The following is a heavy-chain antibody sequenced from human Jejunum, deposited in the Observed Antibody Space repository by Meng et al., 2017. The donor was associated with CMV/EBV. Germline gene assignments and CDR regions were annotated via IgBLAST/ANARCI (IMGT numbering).Heavy chain of an antibody. CDR1: GGSISSTYY. D-gene: IGHD2-15*01. CDR2: IYYSGST. Sequence: CTDSGGSISSTYYWGWVRQPPGKGPEWIGSIYYSGSTYYNPSLKSRATISVDTSNNQFSLQLSSVTAADTAVYYCARRGEWWYFDYWGQGNLVTVSS. CDR3: ARRGEWWYFDY. J-gene: IGHJ4*02. V-gene: IGHV4-39*01.